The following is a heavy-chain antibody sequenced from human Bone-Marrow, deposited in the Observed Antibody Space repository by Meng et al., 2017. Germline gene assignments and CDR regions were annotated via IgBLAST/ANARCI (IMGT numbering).Heavy chain of an antibody. J-gene: IGHJ1*01. D-gene: IGHD3-22*01. CDR3: ARMSSYYDSSGYYYAGEYFQH. V-gene: IGHV1-18*01. CDR1: GYTFTSYG. CDR2: ISAYNGNT. Sequence: ASVKVSCKASGYTFTSYGISWVRQAPGQGLEWMGWISAYNGNTNYAQKLQGRVTMTRDTSTSTVYMELSSLRSEDTAVYYCARMSSYYDSSGYYYAGEYFQHWGQGTLVTVSS.